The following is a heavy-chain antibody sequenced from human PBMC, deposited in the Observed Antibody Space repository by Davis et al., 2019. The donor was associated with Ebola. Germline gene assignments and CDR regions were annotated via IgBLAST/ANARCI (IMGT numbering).Heavy chain of an antibody. D-gene: IGHD2-8*01. CDR1: GFSLSNARMG. J-gene: IGHJ4*02. CDR2: IFSSDEK. V-gene: IGHV2-26*01. CDR3: ARIDCTNGVCYTGAFDY. Sequence: SGPTLVKPTETLTLTCTVSGFSLSNARMGVSWIRQPPGKALEWLAHIFSSDEKSYSTSLKSRLTISKDTSKSQVVLTMTNMDPEDTATYYCARIDCTNGVCYTGAFDYWGQGTLVTVSS.